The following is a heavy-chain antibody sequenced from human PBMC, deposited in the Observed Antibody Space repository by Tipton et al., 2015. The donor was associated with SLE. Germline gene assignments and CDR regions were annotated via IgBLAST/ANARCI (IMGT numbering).Heavy chain of an antibody. D-gene: IGHD6-13*01. J-gene: IGHJ6*02. V-gene: IGHV3-48*03. CDR2: ISSSGSTI. CDR1: GFTFSSYE. Sequence: GSLRLSCAASGFTFSSYEMNWVRQAPGKGLEWVSYISSSGSTIYYADSVKGRFTISRDNAKNSLYLQMNSLRAEDTAVYYCAREVVVTPLVRLGMDVWGQGTTVTVSS. CDR3: AREVVVTPLVRLGMDV.